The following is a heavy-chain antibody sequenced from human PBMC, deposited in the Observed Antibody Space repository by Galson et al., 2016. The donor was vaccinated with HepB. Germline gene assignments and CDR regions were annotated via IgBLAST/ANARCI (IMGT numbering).Heavy chain of an antibody. Sequence: CAISGDSVSSNSAAWSWVRQSPSRGLEWLGRTYYRSKWFRGYEVSVKGRITINPDTSNNQFSLQLDSVTPEDTAVYYCAGASNGYISYWGQGTLVTISS. CDR1: GDSVSSNSAA. J-gene: IGHJ4*02. D-gene: IGHD5-24*01. CDR2: TYYRSKWFR. V-gene: IGHV6-1*01. CDR3: AGASNGYISY.